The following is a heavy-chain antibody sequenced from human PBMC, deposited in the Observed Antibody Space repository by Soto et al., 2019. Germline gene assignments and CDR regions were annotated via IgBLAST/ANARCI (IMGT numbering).Heavy chain of an antibody. V-gene: IGHV4-31*03. D-gene: IGHD3-22*01. CDR3: ARGDSSGYYVYYGVDV. CDR2: IHHSGST. Sequence: QVQLQESGPGLVKPSQTLSLTCTVSGVSISSGGYYWRWIRQHPGKGLEGIGYIHHSGSTYYNPSLKSRVTISVDMSKNQFSLKLSSVTAADTAVYYCARGDSSGYYVYYGVDVWGQGTTVTVSS. J-gene: IGHJ6*02. CDR1: GVSISSGGYY.